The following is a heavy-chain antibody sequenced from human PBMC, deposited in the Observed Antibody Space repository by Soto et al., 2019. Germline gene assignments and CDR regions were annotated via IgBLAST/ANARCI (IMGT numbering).Heavy chain of an antibody. V-gene: IGHV4-34*01. D-gene: IGHD3-10*01. Sequence: QVQLQQWGAGLLKPSETLYLTCAVYGGSFSGYYWSWIRQPPGKGLEWIGEINHSGSTSYNPSLKSRVTISVDTSKNHFSLKLSSVTAADTAVYYCARDHYYGSGKPFDYWGQGTLVTVSS. CDR3: ARDHYYGSGKPFDY. J-gene: IGHJ4*02. CDR1: GGSFSGYY. CDR2: INHSGST.